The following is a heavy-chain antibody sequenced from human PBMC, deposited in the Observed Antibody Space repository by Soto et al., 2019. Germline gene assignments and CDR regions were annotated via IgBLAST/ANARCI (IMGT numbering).Heavy chain of an antibody. CDR1: GGSINSGGYC. J-gene: IGHJ4*02. CDR2: ISYGGST. Sequence: QVQLQESGPGLVKPSQTLSLTCTVSGGSINSGGYCWSWIRQHPGKGLDWIGCISYGGSTSYNPSPKSRVTLSVDTSKNQFSLKLTSVTAADTAVYYCSRGILVWGQGALITVSS. V-gene: IGHV4-31*03. D-gene: IGHD5-18*01. CDR3: SRGILV.